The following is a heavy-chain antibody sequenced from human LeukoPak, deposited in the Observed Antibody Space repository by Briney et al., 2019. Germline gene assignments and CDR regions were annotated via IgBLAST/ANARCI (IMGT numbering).Heavy chain of an antibody. CDR1: GFTFSSYE. D-gene: IGHD1-7*01. Sequence: QTGGSLRLSCAASGFTFSSYEMNWVRQAPGKGLEWVSYISSSGSTIYYADSVKGRFTISRDNAKNSLYLQMNSLRAEDTAVYYCARDQLELRSKDYYYYMDVWGKGTTVTVSS. V-gene: IGHV3-48*03. CDR3: ARDQLELRSKDYYYYMDV. CDR2: ISSSGSTI. J-gene: IGHJ6*03.